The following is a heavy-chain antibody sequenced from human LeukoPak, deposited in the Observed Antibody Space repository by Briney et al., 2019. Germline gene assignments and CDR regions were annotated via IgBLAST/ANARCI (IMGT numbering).Heavy chain of an antibody. Sequence: SVKVSCKASGGTFSSYAISWVRQAPGQGLEWMGRIIPILGIANYAQKFQGRVTITADKSTSTAYMELSSLRSEDTAVYYCATDTGATYAFDIWGQGTMVTVSS. CDR1: GGTFSSYA. D-gene: IGHD1-26*01. V-gene: IGHV1-69*04. J-gene: IGHJ3*02. CDR2: IIPILGIA. CDR3: ATDTGATYAFDI.